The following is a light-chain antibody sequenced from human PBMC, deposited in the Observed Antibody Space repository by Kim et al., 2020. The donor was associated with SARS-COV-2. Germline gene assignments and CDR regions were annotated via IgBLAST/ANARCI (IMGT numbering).Light chain of an antibody. V-gene: IGKV1-27*01. J-gene: IGKJ4*01. CDR2: SAS. CDR1: QSISNY. CDR3: QQYYSTPLT. Sequence: ASVGDRVTITCRASQSISNYLAWYQHKPGKVPRLLIYSASALQSGVPSRFSGSGSGTDFTLTISSLRPEDDATYYCQQYYSTPLTFGAGAKVEIK.